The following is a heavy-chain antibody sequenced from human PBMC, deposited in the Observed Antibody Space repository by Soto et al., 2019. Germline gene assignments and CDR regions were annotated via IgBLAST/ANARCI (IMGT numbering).Heavy chain of an antibody. V-gene: IGHV3-74*01. Sequence: PGGSLRLSCAASGFTFSSYWMHWVRQAPGKGLVWVSRMNEDGGTTDYADSVKGRFTISRDNSKNTLYLQMNSLRAEDTAVYYCAKDYSSGWYSYWGQGTLVTVSS. J-gene: IGHJ4*02. CDR1: GFTFSSYW. D-gene: IGHD6-19*01. CDR2: MNEDGGTT. CDR3: AKDYSSGWYSY.